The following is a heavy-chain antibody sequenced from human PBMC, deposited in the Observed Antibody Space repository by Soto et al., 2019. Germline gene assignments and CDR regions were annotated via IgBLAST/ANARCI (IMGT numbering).Heavy chain of an antibody. CDR2: INPNSGGT. V-gene: IGHV1-2*04. Sequence: PSVKVSCKASGYTFTGYYMHWVRQAPGQGLEWMGWINPNSGGTNYAQKFQGWVTMTRDTSISTAYMELSRLRSDDTAVYYCARGPGIAAASSRLYYYYGMDVWGQGTTVTVSS. CDR1: GYTFTGYY. CDR3: ARGPGIAAASSRLYYYYGMDV. D-gene: IGHD6-13*01. J-gene: IGHJ6*02.